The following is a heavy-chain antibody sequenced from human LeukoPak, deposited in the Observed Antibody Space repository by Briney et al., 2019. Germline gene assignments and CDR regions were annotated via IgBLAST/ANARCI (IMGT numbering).Heavy chain of an antibody. J-gene: IGHJ5*02. Sequence: GGSLRLSCATSGFTFSNAWMNWVRQAPGKGLEWVGRIRSNSDGGTIDYAAPVKGRFTLSRDDSKTTLYLQMNSLQTEDTAVYYCATDFYDSTWGRGTLVAVSS. CDR2: IRSNSDGGTI. CDR3: ATDFYDST. V-gene: IGHV3-15*07. D-gene: IGHD3-22*01. CDR1: GFTFSNAW.